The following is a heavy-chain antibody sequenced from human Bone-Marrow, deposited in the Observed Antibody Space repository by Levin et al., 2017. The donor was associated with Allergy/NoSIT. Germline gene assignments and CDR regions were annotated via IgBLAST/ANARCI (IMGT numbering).Heavy chain of an antibody. Sequence: SQTLSLTCVVSGGSISDSYWSWFRQPAGKGLEWIGRIYISGNTDYNPSLKYRVTMSIDTSRHQFSLNLFSVTAADTAVYYCARGSGDIRHWSPYFQLWGQGTLVTVSS. CDR1: GGSISDSY. CDR2: IYISGNT. D-gene: IGHD7-27*01. V-gene: IGHV4-59*10. CDR3: ARGSGDIRHWSPYFQL. J-gene: IGHJ1*01.